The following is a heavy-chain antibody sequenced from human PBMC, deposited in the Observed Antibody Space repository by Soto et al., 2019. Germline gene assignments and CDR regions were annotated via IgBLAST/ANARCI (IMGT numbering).Heavy chain of an antibody. J-gene: IGHJ5*02. CDR2: IIPILGIA. D-gene: IGHD2-2*01. CDR3: GRALQLLRQARP. V-gene: IGHV1-69*02. CDR1: GGTFSSYT. Sequence: SVKVSCKASGGTFSSYTISWVRQAPGQGLEWMGRIIPILGIANYAQKSQGRVTITADKSTSTAYMELSSLRSEDTAVYYWGRALQLLRQARPGGQGTLVTVSS.